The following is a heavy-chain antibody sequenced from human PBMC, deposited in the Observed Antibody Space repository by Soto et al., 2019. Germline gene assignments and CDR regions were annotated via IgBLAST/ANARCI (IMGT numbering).Heavy chain of an antibody. CDR2: IYPGDSDT. J-gene: IGHJ4*02. V-gene: IGHV5-51*01. CDR1: GYSFTTYW. Sequence: GESLKISCKGSGYSFTTYWIAWVRQMPGKGLEWMGVIYPGDSDTRYRPSFQGQVTISADKSISTAYLQWTSLKASDTAMYYCTRGFPYSYGQRLDYWGRGTLVTVSS. D-gene: IGHD5-18*01. CDR3: TRGFPYSYGQRLDY.